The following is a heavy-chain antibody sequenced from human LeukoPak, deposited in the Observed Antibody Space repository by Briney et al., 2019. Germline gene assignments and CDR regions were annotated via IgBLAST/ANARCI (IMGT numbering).Heavy chain of an antibody. J-gene: IGHJ6*02. V-gene: IGHV4-59*01. D-gene: IGHD3-9*01. CDR1: GGSISSYY. Sequence: SETLSLTCTVSGGSISSYYWSWIRQPPGKGLEWIGYIYYSGSTNYNPSLKSRVTISVDTSKNQFSLKLSSVTAAGTAVYYCARTLTGYYPHYYYYGMDVWGQGTTVTVSS. CDR3: ARTLTGYYPHYYYYGMDV. CDR2: IYYSGST.